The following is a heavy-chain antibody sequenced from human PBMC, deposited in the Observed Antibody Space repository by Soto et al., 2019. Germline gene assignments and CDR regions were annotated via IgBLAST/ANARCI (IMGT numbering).Heavy chain of an antibody. CDR3: ARDFQTGTTSSYYYGMDV. CDR2: INPNSGGT. CDR1: GYTFTGYY. J-gene: IGHJ6*02. V-gene: IGHV1-2*04. D-gene: IGHD1-7*01. Sequence: ASVKVSCKASGYTFTGYYMHWVRQAPGQGLEWMGWINPNSGGTNYAQKFQGWVTMTRDTSISTAYMELSRLRSDDTAVYYCARDFQTGTTSSYYYGMDVWRQGTTATVSS.